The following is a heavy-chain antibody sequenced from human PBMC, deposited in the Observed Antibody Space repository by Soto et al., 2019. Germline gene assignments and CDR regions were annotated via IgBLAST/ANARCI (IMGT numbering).Heavy chain of an antibody. CDR2: ISSSSSYI. Sequence: EVQLVESGGGLVKPGGSLRLFFAASGFNFSSYCLNWVRQASGEGLEWVSSISSSSSYIYYADSVKGRFTISRDNAKNSLYLQMNSLRAEDTAVYYCARVPTLSSSSPYYYYYMDVWGKGTTVTVSS. J-gene: IGHJ6*03. CDR3: ARVPTLSSSSPYYYYYMDV. CDR1: GFNFSSYC. D-gene: IGHD6-6*01. V-gene: IGHV3-21*01.